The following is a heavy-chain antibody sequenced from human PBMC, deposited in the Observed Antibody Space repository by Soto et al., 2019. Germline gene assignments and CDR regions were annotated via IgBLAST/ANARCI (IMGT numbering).Heavy chain of an antibody. J-gene: IGHJ6*02. V-gene: IGHV3-11*01. CDR2: ISSRASAT. Sequence: FLRLSCEASIFTFSDYYMTWIRQAPGKGLEWVSSISSRASATYYADSVKGRFTISRDSAKNSVSLQMNSLRAEDTAVYYCARDYCSETTCPNYGMDVWGQGTMVTVSS. CDR3: ARDYCSETTCPNYGMDV. D-gene: IGHD2-15*01. CDR1: IFTFSDYY.